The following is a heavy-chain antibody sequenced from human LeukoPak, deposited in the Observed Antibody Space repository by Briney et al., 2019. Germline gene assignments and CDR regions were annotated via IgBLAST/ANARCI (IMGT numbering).Heavy chain of an antibody. CDR3: ARARRPYSSGWYWKY. CDR1: GFTFSSYE. Sequence: PGGSLRLSCAASGFTFSSYEMNWVRQAPGKGLEWVSYISSSSSTIYYADSVKGRFTISRDNAKNSLYLQMNSLRAEDTAVYYCARARRPYSSGWYWKYWGQGTLVTVSS. CDR2: ISSSSSTI. J-gene: IGHJ4*02. V-gene: IGHV3-48*01. D-gene: IGHD6-19*01.